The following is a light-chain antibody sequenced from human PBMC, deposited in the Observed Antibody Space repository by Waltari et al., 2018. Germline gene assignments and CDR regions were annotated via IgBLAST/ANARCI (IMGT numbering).Light chain of an antibody. J-gene: IGLJ2*01. CDR3: CSYAGSSTVV. V-gene: IGLV2-23*02. CDR2: EVS. Sequence: QSALTQPASVSGSPGQSITISCPGTSSDFGSYNLFSWYQQHPGKAPKPMIYEVSKRPSGVSNRFSGSKSGNTASLTISGLQAEDEADYYCCSYAGSSTVVFGGGTKLTVL. CDR1: SSDFGSYNL.